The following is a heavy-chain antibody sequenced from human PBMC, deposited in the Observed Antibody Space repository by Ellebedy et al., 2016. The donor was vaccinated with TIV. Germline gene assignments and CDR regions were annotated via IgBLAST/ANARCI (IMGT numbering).Heavy chain of an antibody. CDR1: GGSFSEYH. J-gene: IGHJ4*02. V-gene: IGHV4-34*01. CDR2: INHSGST. D-gene: IGHD5-18*01. CDR3: ARGRTTMGTKPNYFDS. Sequence: SETLSLXXAVYGGSFSEYHWTWIRQFPGKGLEWIGEINHSGSTNYNPSLKSRVTISVDTSKNQFSLKLTYVTAADMGVYYCARGRTTMGTKPNYFDSWGQGTVVTVSS.